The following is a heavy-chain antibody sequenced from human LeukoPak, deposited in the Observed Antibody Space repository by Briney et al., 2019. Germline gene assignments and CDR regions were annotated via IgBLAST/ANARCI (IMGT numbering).Heavy chain of an antibody. D-gene: IGHD2-15*01. V-gene: IGHV1-18*01. CDR3: ARDRSPGLLKGEGDAFDI. CDR2: ISAYNGNT. J-gene: IGHJ3*02. CDR1: GYTFTSYG. Sequence: GASVKVSRKASGYTFTSYGISWVRQAPGQGLEWMGWISAYNGNTNYAQKLQGRVTMTTDTSTSTAYMELRSLRSDDTAVYYCARDRSPGLLKGEGDAFDIWGQGTMVTVSS.